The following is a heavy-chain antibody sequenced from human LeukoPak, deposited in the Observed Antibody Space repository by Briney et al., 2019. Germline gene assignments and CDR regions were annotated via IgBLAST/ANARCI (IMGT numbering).Heavy chain of an antibody. Sequence: GASVKVSCKASGYTFTSYAMNWVRQAPGQGLEWMGVINPNGDSTSYAQKFQGRITMTRDTSTSTVYMELSSLRSEDTAVHYCARSMIRGATYYFDYWGQGTLVTVSS. V-gene: IGHV1-46*01. J-gene: IGHJ4*02. D-gene: IGHD3-10*01. CDR3: ARSMIRGATYYFDY. CDR2: INPNGDST. CDR1: GYTFTSYA.